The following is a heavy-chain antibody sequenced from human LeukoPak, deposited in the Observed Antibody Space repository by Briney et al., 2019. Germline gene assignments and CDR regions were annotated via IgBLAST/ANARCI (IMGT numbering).Heavy chain of an antibody. CDR1: GGSISSSSYY. CDR2: IYYSGST. V-gene: IGHV4-39*07. CDR3: ARSPLNAGAGIVGAHLDY. Sequence: SETLSLTCTVSGGSISSSSYYWGWIRQPPGKGLEWIGSIYYSGSTYYNPSLKSRVTISVDTSKNQFSLKLSSVTAADTAVYYCARSPLNAGAGIVGAHLDYWGQGTLVTVSS. J-gene: IGHJ4*02. D-gene: IGHD1-26*01.